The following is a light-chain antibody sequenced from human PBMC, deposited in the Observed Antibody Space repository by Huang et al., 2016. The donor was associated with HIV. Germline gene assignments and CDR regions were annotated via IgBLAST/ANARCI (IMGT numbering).Light chain of an antibody. CDR1: QRISTY. CDR2: AAS. CDR3: QQTYSTAIT. V-gene: IGKV1-39*01. Sequence: DIQMTQSPSSLSASVGDRVTITCRASQRISTYLNWYQQKPGKAPKLLIFAASTVQSGVPSTFSGSGSGTDFTLTISSLQPEDFATYYCQQTYSTAITFGQGTRLEIK. J-gene: IGKJ5*01.